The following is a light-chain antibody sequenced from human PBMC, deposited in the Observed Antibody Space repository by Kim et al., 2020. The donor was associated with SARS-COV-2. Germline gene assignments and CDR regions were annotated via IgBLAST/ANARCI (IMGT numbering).Light chain of an antibody. J-gene: IGLJ1*01. CDR3: QVWDSDSDHFV. Sequence: PGETATITCEGYNGGSESVHWYQQKPGQAPLLVIYYNGDRPSGIPARFSGSNPGGTATLTISGVEAGDEADYFCQVWDSDSDHFVFGSGTQVTVL. CDR1: NGGSES. V-gene: IGLV3-21*01. CDR2: YNG.